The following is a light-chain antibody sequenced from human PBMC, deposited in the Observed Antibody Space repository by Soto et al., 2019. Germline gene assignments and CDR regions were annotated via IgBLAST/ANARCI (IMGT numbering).Light chain of an antibody. CDR1: SSDVGGYNY. V-gene: IGLV2-8*01. Sequence: QSVLTQPPSASGSPGQSVTISCTGSSSDVGGYNYVSWYQQHPGKAPKLMIYEVSKRPSGVPDRFSGSKSGNTASLTVSGLQAEDEADYYCSSYAGNRDVIFGGGTKVTVL. CDR3: SSYAGNRDVI. CDR2: EVS. J-gene: IGLJ2*01.